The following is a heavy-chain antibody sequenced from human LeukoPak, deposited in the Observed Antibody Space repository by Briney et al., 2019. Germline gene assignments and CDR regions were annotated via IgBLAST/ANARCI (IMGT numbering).Heavy chain of an antibody. Sequence: GGSLRLSCVASGFTFSSYSMNWVRQAPGKGLEWISYISSFGGTIYYADSVKGRFTISRDNAKNSLCLQMNSLRAEDTAVYYCARDVLRFYYYYYYMDVWGKGTTVTVSS. CDR1: GFTFSSYS. D-gene: IGHD3-10*01. CDR2: ISSFGGTI. J-gene: IGHJ6*03. CDR3: ARDVLRFYYYYYYMDV. V-gene: IGHV3-48*01.